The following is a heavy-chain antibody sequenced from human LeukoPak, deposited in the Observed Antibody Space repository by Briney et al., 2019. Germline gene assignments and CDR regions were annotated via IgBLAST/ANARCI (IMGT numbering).Heavy chain of an antibody. J-gene: IGHJ6*03. Sequence: SETLSLTCTVSGDSIRSTSYYWGWIRQPPGKGLEWIGEINHSGSTNNSPSLKGRVTISIDTSKNQFSLKVSSVTAADTAVYYCAREVANRRTFGYSETIYNSYYYMDVWGKGTTVTVSS. CDR3: AREVANRRTFGYSETIYNSYYYMDV. V-gene: IGHV4-39*07. CDR2: INHSGST. D-gene: IGHD5-24*01. CDR1: GDSIRSTSYY.